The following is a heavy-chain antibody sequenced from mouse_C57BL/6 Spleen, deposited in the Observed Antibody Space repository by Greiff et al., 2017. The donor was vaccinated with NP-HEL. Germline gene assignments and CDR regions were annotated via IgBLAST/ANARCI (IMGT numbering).Heavy chain of an antibody. CDR1: GYTFTSYW. CDR2: IYPGSGST. CDR3: ATTVVAKDAMDY. Sequence: QVQLQQPGAELVKPGASVKMSCKASGYTFTSYWITWVKQRPGQGLEWIGDIYPGSGSTNYNEKFKSKATLTVDTSSSTAYMQLSSLTSEDSAVYYCATTVVAKDAMDYWGQGTSVTVSS. D-gene: IGHD1-1*01. V-gene: IGHV1-55*01. J-gene: IGHJ4*01.